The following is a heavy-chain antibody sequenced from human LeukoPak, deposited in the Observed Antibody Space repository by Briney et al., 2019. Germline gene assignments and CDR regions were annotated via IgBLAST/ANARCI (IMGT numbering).Heavy chain of an antibody. Sequence: SETLSLTCAVYGGSFSGYYWSWIRQPPGKGLEWIGEINHSGSTNYDPSLKSRVTISVDTSKNQLSLKLSSVTAADTAVYYCARPYYYDSRIDPWGQGILVTVSS. V-gene: IGHV4-34*01. D-gene: IGHD3-22*01. J-gene: IGHJ5*02. CDR3: ARPYYYDSRIDP. CDR1: GGSFSGYY. CDR2: INHSGST.